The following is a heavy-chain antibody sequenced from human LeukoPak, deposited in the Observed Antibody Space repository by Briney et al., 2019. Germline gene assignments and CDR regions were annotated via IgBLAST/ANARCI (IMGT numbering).Heavy chain of an antibody. CDR3: ARDLGSGSSDAFDI. CDR1: GYTFTGYY. CDR2: INPNSGGT. V-gene: IGHV1-2*02. D-gene: IGHD1-26*01. Sequence: ASVKVSCKASGYTFTGYYMHWVRQAPGQGLEWMGWINPNSGGTNYARKFQGRVTMTRDTSISTAYMELSRLRSDDTAVYYCARDLGSGSSDAFDIWGQGTMVTVSS. J-gene: IGHJ3*02.